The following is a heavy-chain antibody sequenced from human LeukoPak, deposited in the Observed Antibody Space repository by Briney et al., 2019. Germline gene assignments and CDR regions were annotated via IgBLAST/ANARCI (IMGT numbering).Heavy chain of an antibody. CDR2: ISNTGGDI. CDR3: AKGGSSESNWYFDL. Sequence: GGSLRLSCAASGFTFTTYAMNWVRQAPGKGLEWFSFISNTGGDIYYAGSVKGRFTISRDISKNTLFLQMNSLRVEDTAVYYCAKGGSSESNWYFDLWGRGTLVTVSS. D-gene: IGHD1-26*01. CDR1: GFTFTTYA. V-gene: IGHV3-23*01. J-gene: IGHJ2*01.